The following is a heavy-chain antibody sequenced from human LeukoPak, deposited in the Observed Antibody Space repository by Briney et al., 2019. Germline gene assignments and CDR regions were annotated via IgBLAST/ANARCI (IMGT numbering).Heavy chain of an antibody. CDR3: ARDDNLIHLWAVFDY. CDR2: ISATGNTI. J-gene: IGHJ4*02. D-gene: IGHD5-18*01. V-gene: IGHV3-48*03. Sequence: RGGSVTVSCAASGFTFSSYELNWVRQAPGKGLEWVSFISATGNTIFYADSVKGRFTVSRDNAKNSLYLQMSSLRAEDTAVYYCARDDNLIHLWAVFDYWGQGSLVTVSS. CDR1: GFTFSSYE.